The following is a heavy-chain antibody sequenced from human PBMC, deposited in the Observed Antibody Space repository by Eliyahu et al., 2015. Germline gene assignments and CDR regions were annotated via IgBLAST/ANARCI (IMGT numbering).Heavy chain of an antibody. Sequence: QVQLQESDPGLVKPSETLSLTCTVSGXSISSYYWSWIRQPAGKGLEWIGRIYTSGSTNYNPSLKSRVTMSVDTSKNQFSLXLSSVTAADTAVYYCARDDFWSGRGNWFDPWGQGTLVTVSS. J-gene: IGHJ5*02. V-gene: IGHV4-4*07. D-gene: IGHD3-3*01. CDR1: GXSISSYY. CDR2: IYTSGST. CDR3: ARDDFWSGRGNWFDP.